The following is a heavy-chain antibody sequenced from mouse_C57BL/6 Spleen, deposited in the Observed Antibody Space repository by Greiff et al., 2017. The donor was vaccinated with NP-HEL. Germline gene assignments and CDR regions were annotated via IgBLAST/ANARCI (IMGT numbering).Heavy chain of an antibody. J-gene: IGHJ2*01. Sequence: QVQLQQPGAELVKPGASVKLSCKASGYTFTSYWMQWVKQRPGQGLEWIGEIDPSDSYTNYNQKFKGKATLTVDTSSSTAYMQLSSLTSEDSAVYYCARDGQLDYWGKGTTLTVSS. CDR3: ARDGQLDY. CDR1: GYTFTSYW. D-gene: IGHD6-1*01. V-gene: IGHV1-50*01. CDR2: IDPSDSYT.